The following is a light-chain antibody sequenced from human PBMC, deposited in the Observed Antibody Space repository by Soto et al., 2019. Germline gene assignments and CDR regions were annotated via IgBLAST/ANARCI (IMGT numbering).Light chain of an antibody. J-gene: IGKJ5*01. V-gene: IGKV3-20*01. Sequence: IVLTQSPGTLSLSPGERATLSCRASQTVPKSYLAWYQQRPGQAPRLIIYDASNRATGIPDRFSGSESGTDFTLTIRHLEPEDFAVYYCHQYAWSPLTFGQGTRLEIK. CDR1: QTVPKSY. CDR3: HQYAWSPLT. CDR2: DAS.